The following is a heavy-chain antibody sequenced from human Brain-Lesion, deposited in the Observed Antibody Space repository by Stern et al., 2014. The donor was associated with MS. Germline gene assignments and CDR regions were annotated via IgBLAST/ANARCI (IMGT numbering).Heavy chain of an antibody. J-gene: IGHJ5*02. Sequence: QVQLVESGPGLVKPSQTLSLTCTVSGDSIRSGGYYWSWIRQYPGKGLEWIGYIYYSGATFYNPSLNSRVIISLDTSKNQFSLSLSSVTAADTAIYYCARDWSGSSIHLAPAYGGHIRFDPWGQGTLVTVSS. V-gene: IGHV4-31*03. CDR2: IYYSGAT. D-gene: IGHD3-16*01. CDR1: GDSIRSGGYY. CDR3: ARDWSGSSIHLAPAYGGHIRFDP.